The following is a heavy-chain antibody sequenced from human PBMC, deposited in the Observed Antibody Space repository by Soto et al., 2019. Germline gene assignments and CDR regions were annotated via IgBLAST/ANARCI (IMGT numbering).Heavy chain of an antibody. CDR3: AREMDYGDSEYFQH. CDR1: GYSFTSYG. Sequence: ASVKVSCKASGYSFTSYGISWVRQAPGQGLEWMGWISAYNGNKKYAQKLQGRVTMTTDTSTSTAYMELRSLRSDDTAVYYCAREMDYGDSEYFQHWGQGTLVTVSS. J-gene: IGHJ1*01. CDR2: ISAYNGNK. V-gene: IGHV1-18*01. D-gene: IGHD4-17*01.